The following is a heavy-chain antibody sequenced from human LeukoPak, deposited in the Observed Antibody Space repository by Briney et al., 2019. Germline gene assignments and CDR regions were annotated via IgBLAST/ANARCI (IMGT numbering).Heavy chain of an antibody. Sequence: SQTLSLTCTVSGGSISSGSYYWSWIRQPAGKGLEWIGRIYTSGSTNYNPSLKSRVTISVDTSKNQFSLKLSSVTAADTAVYYCARHVGYFDWLLSPFDYWGQGTLVTVSS. V-gene: IGHV4-61*02. D-gene: IGHD3-9*01. J-gene: IGHJ4*02. CDR2: IYTSGST. CDR3: ARHVGYFDWLLSPFDY. CDR1: GGSISSGSYY.